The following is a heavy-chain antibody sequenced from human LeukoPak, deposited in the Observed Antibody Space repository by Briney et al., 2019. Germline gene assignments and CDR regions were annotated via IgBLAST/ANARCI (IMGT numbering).Heavy chain of an antibody. D-gene: IGHD5-24*01. CDR2: IYIEGYT. CDR1: GFTFSGNH. J-gene: IGHJ4*02. CDR3: VRDPRDGYGHFDY. V-gene: IGHV3-66*01. Sequence: GRSLRLSCVVSGFTFSGNHISWVRQAPGKGPEWVSVIYIEGYTYYADSVKGRFTISRDNPKNTVYLQMNSLKPEDTAVYYCVRDPRDGYGHFDYWGQGTLVTVSS.